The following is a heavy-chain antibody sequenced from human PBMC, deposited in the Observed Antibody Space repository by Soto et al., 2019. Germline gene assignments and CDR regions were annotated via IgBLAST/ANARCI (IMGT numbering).Heavy chain of an antibody. CDR1: GDSIIGIYH. V-gene: IGHV4-38-2*01. CDR2: IYHSGST. CDR3: ARGRHFYGIDY. Sequence: SETLSLTCAVSGDSIIGIYHWAWIRQSPGRGLEWIASIYHSGSTNYNPSLKSRVTISVDTSKNQFSLKLSSVTAADTAVYYCARGRHFYGIDYWGQGALVTVSS. J-gene: IGHJ4*02. D-gene: IGHD3-10*01.